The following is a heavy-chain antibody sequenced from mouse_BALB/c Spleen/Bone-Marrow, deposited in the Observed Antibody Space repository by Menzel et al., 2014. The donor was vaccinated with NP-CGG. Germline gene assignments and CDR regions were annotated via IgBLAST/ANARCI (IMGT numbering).Heavy chain of an antibody. V-gene: IGHV5-6-5*01. J-gene: IGHJ4*01. CDR1: GFTFSSYA. D-gene: IGHD1-2*01. Sequence: EVMLVESGGGLVKPGGSLKLSCAASGFTFSSYAMSWVRQTPEKRLEWVASISSGGSTYYPDSVKGQFTISRDNARNILYLQMSSLRSEDTAMYYCAREGGTTAHYYAMDYWGQGTSVTVPS. CDR3: AREGGTTAHYYAMDY. CDR2: ISSGGST.